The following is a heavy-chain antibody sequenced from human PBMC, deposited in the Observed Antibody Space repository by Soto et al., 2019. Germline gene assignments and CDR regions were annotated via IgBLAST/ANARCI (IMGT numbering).Heavy chain of an antibody. CDR2: INPNSGGT. J-gene: IGHJ6*02. D-gene: IGHD5-18*01. CDR3: ARTDTAMATPYYGMDV. Sequence: ASVKVSCKASGYTFTDYYMHWVRQAPGQGLEWMGWINPNSGGTNYAQKFQGRVTMTRDTSISTAYMELSRLRSDDTAIYYCARTDTAMATPYYGMDVWGQGTTVTVTS. CDR1: GYTFTDYY. V-gene: IGHV1-2*02.